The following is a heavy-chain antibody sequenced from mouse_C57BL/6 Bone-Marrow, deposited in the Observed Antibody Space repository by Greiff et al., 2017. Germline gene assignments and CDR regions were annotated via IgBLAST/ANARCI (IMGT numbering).Heavy chain of an antibody. V-gene: IGHV1-69*01. D-gene: IGHD2-3*01. J-gene: IGHJ3*01. CDR3: ASSLYVGYYVGFAY. CDR1: GYTFTSYW. Sequence: VQLQQPGAELVMPGASVKLSCKASGYTFTSYWMHWVKQRPGQGLEWIGEIDPSDSYTNYNQKFKGKSTLTVDKSSSTAYMQLSSLTSEDSAVYYCASSLYVGYYVGFAYWGRGTLVTVSA. CDR2: IDPSDSYT.